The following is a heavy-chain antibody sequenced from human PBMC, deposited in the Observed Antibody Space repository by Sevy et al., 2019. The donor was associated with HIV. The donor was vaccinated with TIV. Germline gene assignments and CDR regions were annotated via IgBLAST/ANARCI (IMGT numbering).Heavy chain of an antibody. CDR3: AKSKRATGIPYGY. D-gene: IGHD4-4*01. CDR2: ISGSGGST. CDR1: GFTFSSYA. Sequence: GGSLRRSCAASGFTFSSYAMSWVRQAPGKGLEWVSAISGSGGSTYYADSVKGRFTISRDNSKNTLYLQMNSLRAEDTAVYYCAKSKRATGIPYGYWGQGTLVTVSS. J-gene: IGHJ4*02. V-gene: IGHV3-23*01.